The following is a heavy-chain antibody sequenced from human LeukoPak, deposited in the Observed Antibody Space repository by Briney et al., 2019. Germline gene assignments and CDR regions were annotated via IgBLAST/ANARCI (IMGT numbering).Heavy chain of an antibody. CDR3: ARHDSSSWYGSPSFDY. J-gene: IGHJ4*02. D-gene: IGHD6-13*01. Sequence: SETLSLTCTVSGGSISSYYWSWIRQPPGKGPEWIGYIYYSGSTNYNPSLKSRVTISVDTSKNQFSLKLSSVTAADTAVYYCARHDSSSWYGSPSFDYWGQGTLVTVSS. CDR2: IYYSGST. CDR1: GGSISSYY. V-gene: IGHV4-59*08.